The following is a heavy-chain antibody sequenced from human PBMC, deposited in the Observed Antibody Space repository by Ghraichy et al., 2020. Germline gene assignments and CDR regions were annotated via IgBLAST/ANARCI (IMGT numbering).Heavy chain of an antibody. CDR1: GGTFSSYA. Sequence: SVKVSCKASGGTFSSYAISWVRQAPGQGLEWMGGIIPIFGTANYAQKFQGRVTITADESTSKAYMELSILRSEDTAVYYCARSGARGYCSSTSCSISFDPWVQGTLVTVSS. CDR2: IIPIFGTA. CDR3: ARSGARGYCSSTSCSISFDP. D-gene: IGHD2-2*01. V-gene: IGHV1-69*13. J-gene: IGHJ5*02.